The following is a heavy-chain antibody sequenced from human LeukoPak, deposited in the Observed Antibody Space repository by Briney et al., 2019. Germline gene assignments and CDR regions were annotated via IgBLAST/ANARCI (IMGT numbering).Heavy chain of an antibody. CDR2: INHSGST. Sequence: KPSETLSLTCAVYGGSFSGYYWSWIRQPPGKGLEWIGEINHSGSTNYNPFLKSRVTISVDTSKNQFSLKLSSVTAADTAVYYCARFVVVPAAIVAWVMDRGTTYNWFDPWGQGTLVTVSS. CDR1: GGSFSGYY. D-gene: IGHD2-2*02. V-gene: IGHV4-34*01. CDR3: ARFVVVPAAIVAWVMDRGTTYNWFDP. J-gene: IGHJ5*02.